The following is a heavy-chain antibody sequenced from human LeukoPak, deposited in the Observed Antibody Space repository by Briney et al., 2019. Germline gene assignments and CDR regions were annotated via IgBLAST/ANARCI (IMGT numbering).Heavy chain of an antibody. CDR3: ARQDCSGGSCYLDY. D-gene: IGHD2-15*01. J-gene: IGHJ4*02. CDR1: GFIFSSYA. V-gene: IGHV3-30*04. Sequence: GGSLRLSCAASGFIFSSYAMHWVRQAPGKGLDWVAVISYHGSDQYYADSVKGRFTISRDYSKNTLYLQMNSLRTEDTAVYYCARQDCSGGSCYLDYWGQGTLVTVSS. CDR2: ISYHGSDQ.